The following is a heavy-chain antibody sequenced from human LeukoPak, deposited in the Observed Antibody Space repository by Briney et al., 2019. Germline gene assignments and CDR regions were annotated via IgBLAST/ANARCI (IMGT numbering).Heavy chain of an antibody. CDR1: GFTFSSYG. J-gene: IGHJ4*02. D-gene: IGHD6-13*01. CDR3: AKGSSSAAALGY. V-gene: IGHV3-30*02. Sequence: GGSLRLSCAASGFTFSSYGMHWVRQAPGEGLEWVAFIRYDGSNKYYADSVKGRFTISRDNSKNTPYLQMNSLRAEDTAVYYCAKGSSSAAALGYWGQGTLVTVSS. CDR2: IRYDGSNK.